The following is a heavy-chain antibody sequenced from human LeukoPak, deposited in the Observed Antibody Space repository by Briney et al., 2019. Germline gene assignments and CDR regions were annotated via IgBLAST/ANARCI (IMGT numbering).Heavy chain of an antibody. Sequence: GGSLRLSCAASGFTFSSYGMHWVRQAPCKGLEWVAFIRYDGSNKYYADSVKGRFTISRDNSKNTLYLQMNSLRAEDTAVYYCARDGEWTHSIAEYNWFDPWGQGTLVTVSS. CDR3: ARDGEWTHSIAEYNWFDP. D-gene: IGHD6-13*01. CDR2: IRYDGSNK. V-gene: IGHV3-30*02. J-gene: IGHJ5*02. CDR1: GFTFSSYG.